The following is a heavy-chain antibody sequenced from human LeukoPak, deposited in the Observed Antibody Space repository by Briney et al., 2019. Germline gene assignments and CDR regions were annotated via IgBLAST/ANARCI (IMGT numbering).Heavy chain of an antibody. CDR2: IIPIFGTA. D-gene: IGHD2-2*01. CDR3: ARATVPAAMEDAAFDI. J-gene: IGHJ3*02. CDR1: GGTFSSYA. V-gene: IGHV1-69*13. Sequence: GASVKVSCKASGGTFSSYAISWVRQAPGQGLEWMGGIIPIFGTANYAQKFQGRVTITADESTSTAYMELSSLRSEDTAVYYCARATVPAAMEDAAFDIWGQGTMVTVSS.